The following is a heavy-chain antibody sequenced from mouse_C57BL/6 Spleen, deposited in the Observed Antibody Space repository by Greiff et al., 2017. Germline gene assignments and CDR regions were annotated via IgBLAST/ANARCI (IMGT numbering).Heavy chain of an antibody. CDR1: GYAFSSSW. CDR3: AREGDYYGSSSYFDY. CDR2: IYPGDGDT. D-gene: IGHD1-1*01. Sequence: VQRVESGPELVKPGASVKISCKASGYAFSSSWMNWVKQRPGKGLEWIGRIYPGDGDTNYNGKFKGKATLTADKSSSTAYMQLSSLTSEDSAVYFSAREGDYYGSSSYFDYWGQGTTLTVSS. J-gene: IGHJ2*01. V-gene: IGHV1-82*01.